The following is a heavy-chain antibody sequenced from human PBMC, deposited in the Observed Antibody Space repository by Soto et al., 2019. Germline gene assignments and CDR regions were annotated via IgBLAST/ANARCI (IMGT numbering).Heavy chain of an antibody. CDR3: ARAPSGSLYFDY. CDR1: GFIFSSYS. J-gene: IGHJ4*02. Sequence: EVQLVESGGGLVQPGGSLRLSCAASGFIFSSYSMNWVRQAPGKGLEWVSYITSSSSTIYYADSVKGRFTISRDNAKNSLYLQMNSLRDEDTAVYYCARAPSGSLYFDYWGQGTLVTVSS. D-gene: IGHD1-26*01. CDR2: ITSSSSTI. V-gene: IGHV3-48*02.